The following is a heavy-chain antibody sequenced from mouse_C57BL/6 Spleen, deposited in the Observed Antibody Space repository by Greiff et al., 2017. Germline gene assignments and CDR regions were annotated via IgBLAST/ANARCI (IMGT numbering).Heavy chain of an antibody. D-gene: IGHD2-2*01. V-gene: IGHV1-15*01. CDR1: GYTFTDYE. CDR2: IDPETGGT. J-gene: IGHJ2*01. CDR3: TRWLPYYFDY. Sequence: QVQLKQSGAELVRPGASVKLSCKASGYTFTDYEMHWVKQTPVHGLEWIGAIDPETGGTAYNQKFKGKAILTADKSSSTAYMELRSLTSEDSAVYYCTRWLPYYFDYWGQGTTLTVSS.